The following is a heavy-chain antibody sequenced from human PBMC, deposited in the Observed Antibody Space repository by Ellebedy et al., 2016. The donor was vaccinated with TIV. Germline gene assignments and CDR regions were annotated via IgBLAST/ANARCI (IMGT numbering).Heavy chain of an antibody. V-gene: IGHV4-59*12. CDR1: GGSISSYY. CDR2: IYYSGST. D-gene: IGHD2-2*01. CDR3: ARPRTKYCSSTSCYYYYYMDV. Sequence: SETLSLXCTVSGGSISSYYWSWIRQPPGKGLEWIGYIYYSGSTNYNPSLKSRVTISVDTSKNQFSLKLSSVTAADTAVYYCARPRTKYCSSTSCYYYYYMDVWGKGTTVTVSS. J-gene: IGHJ6*03.